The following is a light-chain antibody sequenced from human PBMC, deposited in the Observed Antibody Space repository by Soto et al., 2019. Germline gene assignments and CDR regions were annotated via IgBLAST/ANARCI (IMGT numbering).Light chain of an antibody. V-gene: IGKV3-20*01. CDR1: QSVSSTY. Sequence: EIVLTQSPGTLSLSPGERATLYCRASQSVSSTYLAWYQQKPGQAPRLLIYGASSRATGIPDRFSGSGSGTDFTLTISRLEPEDFAVYYCQHYGSSPLTFGGGTKVEIK. CDR3: QHYGSSPLT. CDR2: GAS. J-gene: IGKJ4*01.